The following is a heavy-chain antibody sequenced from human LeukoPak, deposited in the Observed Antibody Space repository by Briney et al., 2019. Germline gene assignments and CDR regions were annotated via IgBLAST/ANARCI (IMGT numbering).Heavy chain of an antibody. CDR1: GFTFSSYS. J-gene: IGHJ4*02. D-gene: IGHD4-23*01. V-gene: IGHV3-23*01. CDR3: AKYAPPTTVVTRFFDY. CDR2: IGRYGGDI. Sequence: PGGSLRLSCAASGFTFSSYSMNWVRQAPGKGLEWVSVIGRYGGDIQYADSVKGRFTISRDNSKNTLYLQMNSLRAEDTAVYYCAKYAPPTTVVTRFFDYWGQGTLVTVSS.